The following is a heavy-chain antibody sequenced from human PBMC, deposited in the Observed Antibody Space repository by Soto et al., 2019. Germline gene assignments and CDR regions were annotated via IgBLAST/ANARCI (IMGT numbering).Heavy chain of an antibody. CDR1: GFTFSSYA. D-gene: IGHD3-9*01. V-gene: IGHV3-30-3*01. J-gene: IGHJ6*02. Sequence: PGGSLRLSCAASGFTFSSYAMHWVRQAPGKGLEWVAVISYDGSNKYYADSVKGRFTISRDNSKNTLYLQMNSLRAEDTAVYYCARDPSDILTGYYPPYYYGMDVWGQGTTVTVSS. CDR3: ARDPSDILTGYYPPYYYGMDV. CDR2: ISYDGSNK.